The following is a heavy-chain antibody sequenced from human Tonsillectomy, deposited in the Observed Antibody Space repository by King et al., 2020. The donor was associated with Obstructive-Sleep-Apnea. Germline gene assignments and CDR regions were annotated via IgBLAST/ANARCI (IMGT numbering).Heavy chain of an antibody. V-gene: IGHV1-18*01. CDR2: ISAYNGNS. Sequence: QLVQSGAEVKKPGASVKVSCKASGYTFTSYGISWVRQAPGQGLEWMGWISAYNGNSNYAQKLQGRVTMTTDTSTSTAYMELRSLRSDDTAVYYCARDQNGWGPSYYYGMDVWGQGTTVTVSS. CDR1: GYTFTSYG. J-gene: IGHJ6*02. CDR3: ARDQNGWGPSYYYGMDV. D-gene: IGHD6-19*01.